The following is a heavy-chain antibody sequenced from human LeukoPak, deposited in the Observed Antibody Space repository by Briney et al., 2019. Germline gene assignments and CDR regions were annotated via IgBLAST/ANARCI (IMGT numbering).Heavy chain of an antibody. CDR2: MNGHGSSI. CDR3: ARDFRGYSYAQIAFDI. V-gene: IGHV3-74*01. Sequence: SGGSLRLSCAASGFTFANFWMHWVRQTPGKGLEWVSRMNGHGSSISYADSVKGRFTISRDNSKNTLYLQMNSLRAEDTALYYCARDFRGYSYAQIAFDIWGQGATVTVSS. D-gene: IGHD5-18*01. CDR1: GFTFANFW. J-gene: IGHJ3*02.